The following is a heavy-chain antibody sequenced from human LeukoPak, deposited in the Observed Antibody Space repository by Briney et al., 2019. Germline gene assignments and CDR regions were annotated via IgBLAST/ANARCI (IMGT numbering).Heavy chain of an antibody. CDR1: GFTFSNYG. Sequence: GGSLRLSCAASGFTFSNYGMHWVRQAPGKGLEWVAVISYDGSNKFYADSVKGRFTISRDNSENTLFLQMNSLRPEDTAVYYCARGLQLWYPGDAFDIWGQGTMVTVSS. CDR3: ARGLQLWYPGDAFDI. CDR2: ISYDGSNK. J-gene: IGHJ3*02. V-gene: IGHV3-30*03. D-gene: IGHD5-18*01.